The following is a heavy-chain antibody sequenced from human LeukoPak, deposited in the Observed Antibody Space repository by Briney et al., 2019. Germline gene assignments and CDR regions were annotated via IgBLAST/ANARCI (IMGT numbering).Heavy chain of an antibody. V-gene: IGHV3-23*01. CDR1: GFTFSSYA. D-gene: IGHD1-7*01. Sequence: GGSLRLPCAASGFTFSSYAMSWVRQAPGKGLEWVSAISGSGGSTYYADSVKGRFTISRDNSKNTLYLQMNSLRAEDTAVYYCAKDRTLQLELRGYWGQGTLVTVSS. CDR3: AKDRTLQLELRGY. J-gene: IGHJ4*02. CDR2: ISGSGGST.